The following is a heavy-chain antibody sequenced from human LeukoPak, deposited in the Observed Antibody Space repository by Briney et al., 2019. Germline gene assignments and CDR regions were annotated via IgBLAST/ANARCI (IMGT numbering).Heavy chain of an antibody. Sequence: PGGSLRLSCAASGFTFSTCWMAWVRQAPGKGLEWVANIKEDESAKHQADSVKGRFTISRDNAQNLVYLQMSRLRGEDTAVYYCARDVGGSLDHWGRGTLVTVSS. J-gene: IGHJ4*02. CDR1: GFTFSTCW. V-gene: IGHV3-7*01. CDR3: ARDVGGSLDH. CDR2: IKEDESAK. D-gene: IGHD1-26*01.